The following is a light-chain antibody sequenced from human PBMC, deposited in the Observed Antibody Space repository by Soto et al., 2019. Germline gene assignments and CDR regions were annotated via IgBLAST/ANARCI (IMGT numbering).Light chain of an antibody. CDR1: SSDVGGYNY. Sequence: QSALTQPASVSGSPGQSITISCTGTSSDVGGYNYVSWYQQHPGKAPKLMIYDVSNRPSGVSNRFSGSKSGNTASLTISGLQAEDEADYYYNSYTSSSTLVFGTGNKVTV. J-gene: IGLJ1*01. CDR2: DVS. V-gene: IGLV2-14*01. CDR3: NSYTSSSTLV.